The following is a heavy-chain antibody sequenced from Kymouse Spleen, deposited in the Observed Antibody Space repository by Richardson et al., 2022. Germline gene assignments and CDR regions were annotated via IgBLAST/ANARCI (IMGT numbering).Heavy chain of an antibody. V-gene: IGHV4-61*01. Sequence: QVQLQESGPGLVKPSETLSLTCTVSGGSVSSGSYYWSWIRQPPGKGLEWIGYIYYSGSTNYNPSLKSRVTISVDTSKNQFSLKLSSVTAADTAVYYCASTYYYGSGSSYYYYYGMDVWGQGTTVTVSS. CDR2: IYYSGST. D-gene: IGHD3-10*01. J-gene: IGHJ6*02. CDR1: GGSVSSGSYY. CDR3: ASTYYYGSGSSYYYYYGMDV.